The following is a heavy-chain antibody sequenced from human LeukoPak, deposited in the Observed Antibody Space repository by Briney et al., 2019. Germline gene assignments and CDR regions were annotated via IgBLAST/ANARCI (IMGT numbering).Heavy chain of an antibody. J-gene: IGHJ4*02. V-gene: IGHV1-8*03. CDR1: GYTFTSYD. D-gene: IGHD1-26*01. CDR2: MNPNSGNT. CDR3: ASRIVGALTGFDY. Sequence: ASVKVSCKASGYTFTSYDINWVRQATGQGLEWMGWMNPNSGNTGYAQKFQGRVTITRNTSISTAYMELSRLRSDDTAVYYCASRIVGALTGFDYWGQGTLVTVSS.